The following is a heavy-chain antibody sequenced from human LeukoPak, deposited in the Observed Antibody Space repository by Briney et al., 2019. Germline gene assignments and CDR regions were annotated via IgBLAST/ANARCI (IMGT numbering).Heavy chain of an antibody. CDR3: ARARELGTSSGGDYFQH. CDR2: IIPIFGTA. CDR1: GGTFSSYA. V-gene: IGHV1-69*13. J-gene: IGHJ1*01. Sequence: SMKVSCKASGGTFSSYAISWVRQAPGQRLEWMGGIIPIFGTANYAQKFQGRVTITADESTSTAYMELSSLRSEDTAVYYCARARELGTSSGGDYFQHWGQGTLVTVSS. D-gene: IGHD2-2*01.